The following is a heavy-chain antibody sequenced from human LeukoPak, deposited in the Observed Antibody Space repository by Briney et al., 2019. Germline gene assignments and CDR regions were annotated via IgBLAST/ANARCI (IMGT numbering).Heavy chain of an antibody. CDR2: MNPNSGNT. V-gene: IGHV1-8*01. J-gene: IGHJ6*02. Sequence: ASVKVSCKASGYTFTSYDINWVRQATGQGLEWMGWMNPNSGNTGYAQKFRGRVTMTRNTSISTAYMELSSLRSEDTAVYYCARSPNFGYGSYYYYGMDVWGQGTTVTVSS. D-gene: IGHD3-10*01. CDR1: GYTFTSYD. CDR3: ARSPNFGYGSYYYYGMDV.